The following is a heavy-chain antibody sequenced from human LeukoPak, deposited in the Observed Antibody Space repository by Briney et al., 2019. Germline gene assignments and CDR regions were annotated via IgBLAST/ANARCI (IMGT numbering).Heavy chain of an antibody. J-gene: IGHJ4*02. CDR2: MNADNGGT. CDR1: GYIFTTYP. D-gene: IGHD6-13*01. V-gene: IGHV1-3*01. CDR3: AREHKYSSSWYPAY. Sequence: GASVKVSCKASGYIFTTYPIHWVRQAPGQRLEWMGWMNADNGGTIYSQKFQGRVTITRDTSASTAYVELSSLTSGDTAVYYCAREHKYSSSWYPAYWGQGTLVTVSS.